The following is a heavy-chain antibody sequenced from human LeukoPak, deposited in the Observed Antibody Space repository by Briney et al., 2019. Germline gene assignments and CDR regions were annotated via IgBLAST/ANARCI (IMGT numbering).Heavy chain of an antibody. CDR3: ARGYSRSWYDTGYFDL. D-gene: IGHD6-13*01. CDR1: GGSISRSSYY. CDR2: IFYSGMT. Sequence: PSETLSLTCTVSGGSISRSSYYWGWIRQPPGKGLEWIASIFYSGMTYYNPSLKSRLTMSADTSKNQFSLKLSSVTAAATAVYYCARGYSRSWYDTGYFDLWGRGTLVTVSS. V-gene: IGHV4-39*07. J-gene: IGHJ2*01.